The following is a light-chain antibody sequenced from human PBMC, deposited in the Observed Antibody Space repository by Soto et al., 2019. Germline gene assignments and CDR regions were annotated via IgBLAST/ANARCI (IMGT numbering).Light chain of an antibody. CDR3: LSYADTAYV. J-gene: IGLJ1*01. CDR1: SSDVGRYNY. Sequence: QSALTQPPSASASPGQSVTISSPATSSDVGRYNYVSWYQQYPGKVPKLMIYEVSERPSGVPDRFSGSKSGNTAFLTVSGLQAEDEADYYCLSYADTAYVFGTGTKVTVL. V-gene: IGLV2-8*01. CDR2: EVS.